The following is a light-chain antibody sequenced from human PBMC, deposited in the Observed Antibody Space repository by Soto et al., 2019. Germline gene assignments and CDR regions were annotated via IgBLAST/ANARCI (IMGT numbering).Light chain of an antibody. J-gene: IGKJ1*01. Sequence: ILMTQSPATLSVSPGERATLSCRASQSVSNNLAWYQQKPVQAPRLLIYDASTRATGIRARFSGSGSGTEFNLNISELQSEDFAVYYCQQYNNWPPWTFGQWTKVEIK. V-gene: IGKV3-15*01. CDR2: DAS. CDR3: QQYNNWPPWT. CDR1: QSVSNN.